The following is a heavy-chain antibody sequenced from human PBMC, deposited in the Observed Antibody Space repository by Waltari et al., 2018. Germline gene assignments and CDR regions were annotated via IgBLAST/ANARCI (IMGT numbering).Heavy chain of an antibody. D-gene: IGHD6-13*01. CDR1: GFTFISYG. CDR3: AKDLAAAGDY. CDR2: IRYDGSNK. J-gene: IGHJ4*02. Sequence: QVQLVESGGGVVQPGGSLRLSCAASGFTFISYGMHWVRQAPGKGLEWVAFIRYDGSNKYYADSVKGRFTISRDNSKNTLYLQMNSLRAEDTAVYYCAKDLAAAGDYWGQGTLVTVSS. V-gene: IGHV3-30*02.